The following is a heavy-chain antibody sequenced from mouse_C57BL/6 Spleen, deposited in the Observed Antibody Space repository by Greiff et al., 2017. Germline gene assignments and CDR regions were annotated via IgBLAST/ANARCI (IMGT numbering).Heavy chain of an antibody. V-gene: IGHV1-82*01. Sequence: QVQLQQSGPELVKPGASVKISCKASGYAFSSSWMNWVKQRPGKGLEWIGRIYPGDGDTNYNGKFKGKATLTADKSSSTAYMQLSSLTSEDSAVYFCAIRDGYYPFDYWGQGTTLTVSS. D-gene: IGHD2-3*01. CDR1: GYAFSSSW. CDR3: AIRDGYYPFDY. CDR2: IYPGDGDT. J-gene: IGHJ2*01.